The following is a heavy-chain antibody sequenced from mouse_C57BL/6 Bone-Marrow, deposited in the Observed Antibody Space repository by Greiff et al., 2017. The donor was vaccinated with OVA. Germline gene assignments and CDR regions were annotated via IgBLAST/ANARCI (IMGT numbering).Heavy chain of an antibody. J-gene: IGHJ4*01. D-gene: IGHD2-5*01. V-gene: IGHV1-15*01. CDR3: TRGYSNYYAMDY. CDR1: GYTFTDYE. Sequence: VQLQQSGAELVRPGASVTLSCKASGYTFTDYEMHWVKQTPVHGLEWIGAIDPETGGTAYNQKFTGKAILTADKSSSTAYMELRSLTSEDSAVYYCTRGYSNYYAMDYWGQETSVTVSS. CDR2: IDPETGGT.